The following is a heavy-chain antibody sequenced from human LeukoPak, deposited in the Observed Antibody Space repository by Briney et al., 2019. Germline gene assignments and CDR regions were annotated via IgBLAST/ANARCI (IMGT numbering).Heavy chain of an antibody. J-gene: IGHJ4*02. D-gene: IGHD3-10*01. CDR1: GYTFTGYY. V-gene: IGHV1-2*02. CDR3: AREPGMVRGVIRQNYFDY. Sequence: ALVRVSCKASGYTFTGYYMHWVRQAPGQGLEWMGWINPNSGGTNYAQKFQGRVTMTRDTSISTAYMELSRLRSDDTAVYYCAREPGMVRGVIRQNYFDYWGQGTLVTVSS. CDR2: INPNSGGT.